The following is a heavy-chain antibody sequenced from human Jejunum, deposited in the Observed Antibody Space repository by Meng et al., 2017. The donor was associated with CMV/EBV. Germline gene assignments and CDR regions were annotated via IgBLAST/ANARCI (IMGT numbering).Heavy chain of an antibody. D-gene: IGHD3-22*01. CDR2: INDSGST. Sequence: SSSSYYWTWIRQPPGKGLEWIGEINDSGSTNYTPSLSSRLTISVDTSKHQFSLKLTSVTAADTAVYYCARGRWFRNSGYFASWYDPWGQGTLVTVSS. V-gene: IGHV4-34*01. J-gene: IGHJ5*02. CDR1: SSSSYY. CDR3: ARGRWFRNSGYFASWYDP.